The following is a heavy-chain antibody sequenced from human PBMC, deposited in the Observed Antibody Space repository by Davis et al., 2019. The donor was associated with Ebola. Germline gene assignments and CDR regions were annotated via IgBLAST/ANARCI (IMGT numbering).Heavy chain of an antibody. D-gene: IGHD6-25*01. Sequence: GESLKISCAASGFTFSSYAISWVREAPGKGLEWVSTFSGSGGSTYYADSVKGRFTISRDNSKNTLYLQMNSLRAEDTAVYYCAKSAAPFDYWGQGTLVTVSS. J-gene: IGHJ4*02. CDR1: GFTFSSYA. CDR2: FSGSGGST. V-gene: IGHV3-23*01. CDR3: AKSAAPFDY.